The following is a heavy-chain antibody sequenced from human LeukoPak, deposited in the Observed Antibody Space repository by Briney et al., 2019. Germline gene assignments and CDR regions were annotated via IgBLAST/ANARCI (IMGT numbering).Heavy chain of an antibody. CDR2: ISTYNGNA. CDR3: ASRSGTYPYYIDY. D-gene: IGHD1-26*01. J-gene: IGHJ4*02. Sequence: GASVKVSGKTSGYTFTSYGITWVRQAPGQGLEWMGWISTYNGNANYAKKFQGRVTMTTDTSTSTAFMELRSLTSDDTAVYYCASRSGTYPYYIDYWGQGTLVTVSS. V-gene: IGHV1-18*01. CDR1: GYTFTSYG.